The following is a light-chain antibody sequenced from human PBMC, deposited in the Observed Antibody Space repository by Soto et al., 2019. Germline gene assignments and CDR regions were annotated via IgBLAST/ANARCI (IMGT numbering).Light chain of an antibody. CDR2: GVS. J-gene: IGKJ1*01. Sequence: AIQMTQSPSSLSASVGDRVTITCRASQDIRNELGWYQQKPGKAPKALIYGVSNLQSGVPSRFSGSASGTDFTLTISSLQPEDFAVYYCLQDHNYPRTFGQGTKVEIK. CDR3: LQDHNYPRT. V-gene: IGKV1-6*01. CDR1: QDIRNE.